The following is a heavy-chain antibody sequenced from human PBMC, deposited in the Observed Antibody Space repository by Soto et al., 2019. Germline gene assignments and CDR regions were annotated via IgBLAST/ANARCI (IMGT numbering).Heavy chain of an antibody. Sequence: EVQLVESGGGLVKPGGSLRPSCAASGFTFSSYSMNWVRQAPGKGLEWVSSISSSSSYIYYADSVKGRFTISRDNAKNSLYLQMNSLRAEDTAVYYCARYPDSTSTQFDYWGQGTLVTVSS. V-gene: IGHV3-21*01. CDR1: GFTFSSYS. CDR3: ARYPDSTSTQFDY. CDR2: ISSSSSYI. J-gene: IGHJ4*02. D-gene: IGHD2-2*01.